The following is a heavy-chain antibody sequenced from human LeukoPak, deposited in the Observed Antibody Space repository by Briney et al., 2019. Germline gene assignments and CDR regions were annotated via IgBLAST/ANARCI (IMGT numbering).Heavy chain of an antibody. J-gene: IGHJ4*02. Sequence: GGSLRLSCAAPGFTFDDYGMSWVRQAPGKGLEWVSGINWNSGSIGYADSVKGRFTISRDDAKNSLYLQMNSLRAEDTALYYCAKAKNYYDSGGSLDYWGQGTLVTVSS. V-gene: IGHV3-20*04. CDR1: GFTFDDYG. D-gene: IGHD3-22*01. CDR3: AKAKNYYDSGGSLDY. CDR2: INWNSGSI.